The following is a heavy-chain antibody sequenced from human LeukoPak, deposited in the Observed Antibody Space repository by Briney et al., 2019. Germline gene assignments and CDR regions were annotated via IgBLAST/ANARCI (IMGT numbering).Heavy chain of an antibody. CDR2: ISGSGGST. CDR1: GFTFSSYA. V-gene: IGHV3-23*01. D-gene: IGHD2-15*01. CDR3: AKLGGDIVVVAAMSWFDP. J-gene: IGHJ5*02. Sequence: GGSLRLSCAASGFTFSSYAMSWVRQAPGKGLEWVSAISGSGGSTYYADSVKGRFTISRDNSKNTLYLQMNSLRAEDTAVYYCAKLGGDIVVVAAMSWFDPWGQGTLVTVSS.